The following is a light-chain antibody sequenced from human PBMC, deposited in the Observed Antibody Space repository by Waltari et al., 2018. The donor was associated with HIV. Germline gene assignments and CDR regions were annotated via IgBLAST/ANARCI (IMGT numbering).Light chain of an antibody. CDR1: SADIAGSNL. CDR2: DVD. Sequence: QSALTQPASVSGPPGQSITISCTGPSADIAGSNLVSWYQHHPGKAPRLIIFDVDKRPSGISDRFSGSKSGYTASLTISGLRTEDEADYFCCSKSTIYFGVLFGGGTTLTVL. V-gene: IGLV2-23*02. J-gene: IGLJ2*01. CDR3: CSKSTIYFGVL.